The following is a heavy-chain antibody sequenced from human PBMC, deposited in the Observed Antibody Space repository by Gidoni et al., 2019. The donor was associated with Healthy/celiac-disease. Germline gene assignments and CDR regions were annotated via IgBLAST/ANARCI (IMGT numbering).Heavy chain of an antibody. Sequence: QLQLQESGSGLVKPSQTLSLTCAVSGGSISSGGYPWSWIRQPPGKGLEWIGYIYHSGSTYYNPSLKSRVTISVDRSKTQFSLKLSSVTAADTAVYYCARAASVPAAIAQLYWYFDLWGRGTLVTVSS. CDR3: ARAASVPAAIAQLYWYFDL. CDR1: GGSISSGGYP. V-gene: IGHV4-30-2*01. D-gene: IGHD2-2*01. CDR2: IYHSGST. J-gene: IGHJ2*01.